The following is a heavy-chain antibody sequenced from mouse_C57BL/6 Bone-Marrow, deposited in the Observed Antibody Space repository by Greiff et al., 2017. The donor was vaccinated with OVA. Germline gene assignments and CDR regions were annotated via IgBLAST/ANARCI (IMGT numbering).Heavy chain of an antibody. J-gene: IGHJ2*01. CDR3: AREIRGYFDY. CDR1: GFTFSDFY. V-gene: IGHV7-1*01. CDR2: SRNKANDYTT. Sequence: EVNVVESGGGLVQSGRSLRLSCATSGFTFSDFYMEWVRQAPGKGLEWIAASRNKANDYTTEYSASVKGRFIVSRDTSQSILYLQMNALRAEDTAIYYCAREIRGYFDYWGQGTTLTVSS.